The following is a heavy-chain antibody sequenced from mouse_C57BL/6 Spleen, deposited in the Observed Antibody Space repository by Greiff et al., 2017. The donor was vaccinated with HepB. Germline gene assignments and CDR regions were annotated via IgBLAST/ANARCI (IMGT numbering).Heavy chain of an antibody. Sequence: QVQLQQPGAELVMPGASVKLSCKASGYTFTSYWMHWVKQRPGQGLEWIGEIDPSDSYTNYNQKFKGKSTLTVDKSSSTAYMQLSSLTSEDSAVYYCARSSDGSSQFAYWGQGTLVTVSA. J-gene: IGHJ3*01. CDR1: GYTFTSYW. D-gene: IGHD1-1*01. CDR3: ARSSDGSSQFAY. V-gene: IGHV1-69*01. CDR2: IDPSDSYT.